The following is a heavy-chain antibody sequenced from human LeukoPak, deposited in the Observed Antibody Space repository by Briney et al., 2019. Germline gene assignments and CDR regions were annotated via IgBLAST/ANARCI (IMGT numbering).Heavy chain of an antibody. J-gene: IGHJ4*02. Sequence: SETLSLTCTVSTYSISSGYYWGWIRQPPGKGLEWIGNIYHKGNTYYNPSLKSRVTISVDTSKKQFSLKLRTATAADTAVYYCARIEAVTRGYNHAYYFDYWGQGTLVTVSS. CDR2: IYHKGNT. D-gene: IGHD5-18*01. V-gene: IGHV4-38-2*02. CDR1: TYSISSGYY. CDR3: ARIEAVTRGYNHAYYFDY.